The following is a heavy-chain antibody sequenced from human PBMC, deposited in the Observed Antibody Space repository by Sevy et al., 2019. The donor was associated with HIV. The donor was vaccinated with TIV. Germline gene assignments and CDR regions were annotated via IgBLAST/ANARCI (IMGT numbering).Heavy chain of an antibody. CDR2: IYWDDDK. J-gene: IGHJ6*02. CDR3: ARNSGYDFSYYYYGMDV. D-gene: IGHD5-12*01. V-gene: IGHV2-5*02. CDR1: GFSLSTSGVG. Sequence: SGPTLVNPTQTLTLTCTFSGFSLSTSGVGVGWIRQPPGKALEWLALIYWDDDKRYSPSLKSRLTITKDTSKNQVVLTMTNMDPVDTATYYCARNSGYDFSYYYYGMDVWGQGTTVTVSS.